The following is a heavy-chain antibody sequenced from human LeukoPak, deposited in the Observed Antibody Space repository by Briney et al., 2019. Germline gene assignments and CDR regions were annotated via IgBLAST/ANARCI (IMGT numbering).Heavy chain of an antibody. D-gene: IGHD2-21*01. Sequence: PGGSLRLSCAASGFTFSSYAMSWVRQAPGEGLEWVSAISGRGDSTYYADSVKGRLTISRDNSKKTLYLQMNSLRAEDTAVYYCAKDISCDSRDAFDIWGQGTMVSVSS. CDR3: AKDISCDSRDAFDI. CDR2: ISGRGDST. CDR1: GFTFSSYA. J-gene: IGHJ3*02. V-gene: IGHV3-23*01.